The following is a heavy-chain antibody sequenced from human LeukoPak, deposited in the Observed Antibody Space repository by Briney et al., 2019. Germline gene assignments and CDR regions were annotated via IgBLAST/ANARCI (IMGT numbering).Heavy chain of an antibody. J-gene: IGHJ6*03. Sequence: ASVKVSCKASGYTFTGYYIHWVRQAPGQGLEWMGWISTYNGDTNYAQKFQGRVTMTTDTSTSTAYMELRSLRSDDTAVYYCARSYSQWLHYYYMDVWGKGTTVTVSS. D-gene: IGHD2-15*01. CDR1: GYTFTGYY. V-gene: IGHV1-18*04. CDR3: ARSYSQWLHYYYMDV. CDR2: ISTYNGDT.